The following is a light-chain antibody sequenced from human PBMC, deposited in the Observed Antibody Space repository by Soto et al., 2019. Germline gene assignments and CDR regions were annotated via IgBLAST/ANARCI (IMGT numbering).Light chain of an antibody. CDR2: EGS. J-gene: IGLJ2*01. CDR1: SSDVGSYNL. Sequence: QSVLTQPASVSGSPGQSITISCTGTSSDVGSYNLVSWYQQHPGKAPKLMIYEGSKRPSGVSKRFSGSKSGNTASLTISGLQAEDEADYYCCSYAGSQVFGGGTKVTVL. V-gene: IGLV2-23*01. CDR3: CSYAGSQV.